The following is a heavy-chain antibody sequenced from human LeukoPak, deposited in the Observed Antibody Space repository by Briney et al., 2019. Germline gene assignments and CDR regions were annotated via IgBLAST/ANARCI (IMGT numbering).Heavy chain of an antibody. CDR3: ARGRGGSAYFSHGDS. D-gene: IGHD2-15*01. CDR1: GYSLTNYG. V-gene: IGHV1-18*01. Sequence: ASVKVSCKASGYSLTNYGISWVRQAPGQGLEWMGWISAYNGITKYAQKFQGRVTMTTDTSTTTAYMELRSLRSDDTAIYYCARGRGGSAYFSHGDSWGQGTLVTVSS. J-gene: IGHJ4*02. CDR2: ISAYNGIT.